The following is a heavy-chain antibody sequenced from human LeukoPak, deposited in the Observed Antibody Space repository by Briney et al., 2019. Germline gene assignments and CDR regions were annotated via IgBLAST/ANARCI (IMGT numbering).Heavy chain of an antibody. CDR1: GFTFSSYA. CDR2: ISGSGGST. V-gene: IGHV3-23*01. J-gene: IGHJ6*02. CDR3: AKVGCSGGSCYSGVRSYYYYGMDV. Sequence: GGSLRLSCADSGFTFSSYAMSWVRQAPGKGLEWVSAISGSGGSTYYADSVKGRFTISRDNSKNTLYLQMNSLRAEDTAVYYCAKVGCSGGSCYSGVRSYYYYGMDVWGQGTTVTVSS. D-gene: IGHD2-15*01.